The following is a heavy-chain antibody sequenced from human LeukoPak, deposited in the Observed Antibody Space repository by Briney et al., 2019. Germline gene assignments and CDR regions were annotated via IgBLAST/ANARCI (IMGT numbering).Heavy chain of an antibody. CDR2: IYHTGST. CDR3: ARGDGSGSGRWFDP. V-gene: IGHV4-30-2*01. CDR1: GASISSGTYS. Sequence: SGTLSLTCTVSGASISSGTYSWSWIRQPPGEGLEWIGYIYHTGSTYYNPSLKGRVTISVDRSKNQFSLNLNFVTAADTALYYCARGDGSGSGRWFDPWGQGTLITVSS. J-gene: IGHJ5*02. D-gene: IGHD3-10*01.